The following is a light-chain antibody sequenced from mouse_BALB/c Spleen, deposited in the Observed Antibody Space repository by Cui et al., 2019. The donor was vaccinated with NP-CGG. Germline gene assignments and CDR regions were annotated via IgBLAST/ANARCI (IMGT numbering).Light chain of an antibody. CDR1: TGAVTTSNY. V-gene: IGLV1*01. J-gene: IGLJ1*01. CDR3: ALWYSNHWV. Sequence: QAVFTDESALTTSPGETVTLTCRSSTGAVTTSNYANWVQEKPDHLFTGLIGGTNNRIPGVPARFSGSLIGDKAALTITGAQTEDEAIYFCALWYSNHWVFGGGTKLTVL. CDR2: GTN.